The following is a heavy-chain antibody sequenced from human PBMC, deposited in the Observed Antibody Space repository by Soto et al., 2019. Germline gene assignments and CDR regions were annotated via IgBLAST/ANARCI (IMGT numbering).Heavy chain of an antibody. V-gene: IGHV4-59*01. J-gene: IGHJ5*02. CDR1: GGSISSYY. Sequence: PSETLSLTCTVSGGSISSYYWSWIRQPPGKGLEWIGYIYYSGSTNYNPSLKSRVTISVDTSKNQFSLKLSSVTAADTAVYYCARVQRSGPTVWFVPWGQGTLVTVFS. CDR2: IYYSGST. D-gene: IGHD6-19*01. CDR3: ARVQRSGPTVWFVP.